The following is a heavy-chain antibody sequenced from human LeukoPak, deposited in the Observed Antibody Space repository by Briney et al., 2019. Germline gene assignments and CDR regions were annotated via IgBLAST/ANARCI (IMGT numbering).Heavy chain of an antibody. D-gene: IGHD5-18*01. J-gene: IGHJ3*02. CDR1: GFTFSSYA. V-gene: IGHV3-23*01. CDR3: ARRRETAYDI. CDR2: ISGSGDTT. Sequence: PGGSLRLSCAASGFTFSSYAMSWVRQAPGKGLEWVSAISGSGDTTYYADSVKGRFTVSRDNSKNTLYLQMNSLRAEDTAVYYCARRRETAYDIWGQGTMVTVSS.